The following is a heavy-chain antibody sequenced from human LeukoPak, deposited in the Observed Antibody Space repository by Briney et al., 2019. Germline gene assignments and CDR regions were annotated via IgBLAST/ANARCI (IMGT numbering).Heavy chain of an antibody. Sequence: VASVKVSCKASGYTFTSYYMHWVRQAPGQGLEWMGRIIPILGIANYAQKFQGRVTITADKSTSTAYMELSSLRSEDTAVYYCASRNEYSAPPLDYWGQGTLVTVSS. J-gene: IGHJ4*02. CDR2: IIPILGIA. V-gene: IGHV1-69*02. CDR1: GYTFTSYY. D-gene: IGHD6-6*01. CDR3: ASRNEYSAPPLDY.